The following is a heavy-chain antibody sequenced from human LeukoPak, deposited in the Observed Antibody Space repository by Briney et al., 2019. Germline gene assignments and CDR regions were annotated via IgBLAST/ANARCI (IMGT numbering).Heavy chain of an antibody. CDR2: MNPNRGST. D-gene: IGHD6-13*01. V-gene: IGHV1-8*02. CDR3: ARDKRGQAAADDPFDI. Sequence: GASVKVSCKXSGYTFTSYDINWVRQAARQGLEWMGRMNPNRGSTGYSQKFQGRVTMTRDTSINTAYMELSSLRVEDTAVYYCARDKRGQAAADDPFDIWGQGTMVTVSS. J-gene: IGHJ3*02. CDR1: GYTFTSYD.